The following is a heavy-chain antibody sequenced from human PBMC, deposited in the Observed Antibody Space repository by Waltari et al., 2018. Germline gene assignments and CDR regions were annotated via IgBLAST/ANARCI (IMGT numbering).Heavy chain of an antibody. J-gene: IGHJ6*02. V-gene: IGHV4-34*01. CDR3: ARQSILGGHYYGMDV. Sequence: QVQLQQWGAGLLKPSETLSLTCAVYGGSFSGYYWSWIRQPPGQGLEWLGEINHRGITNCNPSRNGRVTISVDTSKNQFSLKLSSVTAADTAVYYCARQSILGGHYYGMDVWGQGTTVTVSS. CDR2: INHRGIT. CDR1: GGSFSGYY. D-gene: IGHD3-16*01.